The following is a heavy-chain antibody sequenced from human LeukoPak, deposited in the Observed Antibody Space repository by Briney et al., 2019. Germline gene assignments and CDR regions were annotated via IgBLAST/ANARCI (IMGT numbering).Heavy chain of an antibody. V-gene: IGHV4-39*01. J-gene: IGHJ4*02. CDR3: VRHIAYHANLDC. Sequence: PSETLSLTCTVSGGSISSTTYCWSWVRQPPGKGLEWIGCMYYSGSTYYSSSLKGRVTISLDTPKNQFSLRLNSVTASDTAVYYCVRHIAYHANLDCWGQGILVTVSS. CDR2: MYYSGST. D-gene: IGHD2-21*01. CDR1: GGSISSTTYC.